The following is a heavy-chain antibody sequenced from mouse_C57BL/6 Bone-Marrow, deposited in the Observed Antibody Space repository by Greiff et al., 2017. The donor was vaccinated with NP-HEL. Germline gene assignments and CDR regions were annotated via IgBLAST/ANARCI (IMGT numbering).Heavy chain of an antibody. V-gene: IGHV1-81*01. CDR1: GYTFTSYG. D-gene: IGHD2-4*01. CDR3: ARGRDSGYDYDG. J-gene: IGHJ2*01. CDR2: IYPRSGNT. Sequence: QVQLQQPGAELARPGASVKLSCKASGYTFTSYGISWVKQRTGQGLEWIGEIYPRSGNTYYNEKFKGKATLTADKSSSTAYMELRSLTSEDSAVYFCARGRDSGYDYDGWGQGTTLTVSS.